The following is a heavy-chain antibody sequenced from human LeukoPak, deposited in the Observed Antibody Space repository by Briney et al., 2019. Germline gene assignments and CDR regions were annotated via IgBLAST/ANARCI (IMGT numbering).Heavy chain of an antibody. CDR2: IYSTGST. CDR1: SGSIRSYY. Sequence: SETVSLTCSVSSGSIRSYYWNWIRQPAGQGLEWIGRIYSTGSTNYNPSLKSRVTMSIDTSKKQFSLKVNSVTAADTAVYYCARDKGGRSSLDYWGQGTLVTVSS. CDR3: ARDKGGRSSLDY. D-gene: IGHD6-6*01. V-gene: IGHV4-4*07. J-gene: IGHJ4*02.